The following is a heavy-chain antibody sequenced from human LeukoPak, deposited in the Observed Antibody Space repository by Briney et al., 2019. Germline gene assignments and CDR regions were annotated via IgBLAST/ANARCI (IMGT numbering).Heavy chain of an antibody. V-gene: IGHV4-59*01. CDR2: IYYSGST. Sequence: SETLSLTCTVSGGSIGSYYWSWIRQPPGKGLEWIGYIYYSGSTNYNPSLKSRVTISVDTSKNQFSLKLSSVTAADTAVYYCARDGGGTFDYWGQGTLVTVSS. J-gene: IGHJ4*02. D-gene: IGHD3-16*01. CDR3: ARDGGGTFDY. CDR1: GGSIGSYY.